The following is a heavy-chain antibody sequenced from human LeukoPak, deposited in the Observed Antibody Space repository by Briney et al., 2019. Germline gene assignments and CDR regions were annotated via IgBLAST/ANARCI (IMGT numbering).Heavy chain of an antibody. CDR3: ARTTEGYCRGRSCYSYYYYMDV. J-gene: IGHJ6*03. D-gene: IGHD2-15*01. V-gene: IGHV4-34*01. CDR1: GGSFSGYY. CDR2: INHSGST. Sequence: SETLSLTCAVYGGSFSGYYWSWMRQPPGKGLEWIGEINHSGSTNYNPSLKSRVTISVDTSKNQFSLKLRSVTAADTAVYYCARTTEGYCRGRSCYSYYYYMDVWGKGTTVTVSS.